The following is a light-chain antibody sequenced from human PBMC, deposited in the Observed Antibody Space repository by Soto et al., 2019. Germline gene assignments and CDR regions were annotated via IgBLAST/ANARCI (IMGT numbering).Light chain of an antibody. V-gene: IGLV2-14*01. Sequence: QSALTQPASVSGSPGQSITISCTGTRGDVGGYNYVSWYQQYPGKAPKLLIYGVSYRPSGVSNRFSGSKSGNTASLTISGLQAEDEADYYCSSFTSSITHVFGGGTKVTVL. CDR3: SSFTSSITHV. J-gene: IGLJ2*01. CDR1: RGDVGGYNY. CDR2: GVS.